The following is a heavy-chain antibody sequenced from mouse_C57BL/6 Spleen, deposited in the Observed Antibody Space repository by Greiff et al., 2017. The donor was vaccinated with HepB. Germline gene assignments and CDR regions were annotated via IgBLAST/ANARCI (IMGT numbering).Heavy chain of an antibody. Sequence: EVQLVESEGGLVQPGSSMKLSCTASGFTFSDYYMAWVRQVPEKGLEWVANINYDGSSTYYLDSLKSRFIISRDNAKNILYLQMSSLKSEDTATYYCARVSYYDYFWYFDVWGTGTTVTVSS. CDR3: ARVSYYDYFWYFDV. J-gene: IGHJ1*03. V-gene: IGHV5-16*01. CDR2: INYDGSST. CDR1: GFTFSDYY. D-gene: IGHD2-4*01.